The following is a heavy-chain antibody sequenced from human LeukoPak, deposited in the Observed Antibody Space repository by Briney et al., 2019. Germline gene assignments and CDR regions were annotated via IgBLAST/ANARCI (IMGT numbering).Heavy chain of an antibody. Sequence: GGSLRLSCAASGFTFSSYAIHWVRQAPGKGLEWVALTSYDGFNKYYADSVKGRSTISRDDSKNTLYLQMNSLRPEDTAVYYCARGDFLDYWGQGTLVTVSS. CDR3: ARGDFLDY. CDR1: GFTFSSYA. CDR2: TSYDGFNK. V-gene: IGHV3-30-3*01. J-gene: IGHJ4*02.